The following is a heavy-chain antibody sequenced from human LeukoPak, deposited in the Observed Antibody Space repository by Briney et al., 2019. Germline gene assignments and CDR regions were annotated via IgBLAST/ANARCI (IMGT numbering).Heavy chain of an antibody. J-gene: IGHJ5*02. D-gene: IGHD3-22*01. Sequence: SSETLSLTCIVSGGSINSGFYYWTWIRQPAGKGMEWIGRIYTSGSTNYNPSLKSRVTISLDTSKNQFSLKLNSVTAADTAVYYCTRDLGGYYYDNSGRNLGVNWFDPWGQGTLVTVSS. CDR3: TRDLGGYYYDNSGRNLGVNWFDP. V-gene: IGHV4-61*02. CDR2: IYTSGST. CDR1: GGSINSGFYY.